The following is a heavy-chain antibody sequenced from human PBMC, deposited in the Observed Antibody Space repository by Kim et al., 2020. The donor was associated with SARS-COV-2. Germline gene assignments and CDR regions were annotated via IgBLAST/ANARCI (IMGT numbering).Heavy chain of an antibody. D-gene: IGHD1-7*01. CDR2: IYYSGST. CDR3: ARAVKRYNWNSLVGMDA. V-gene: IGHV4-31*03. Sequence: SETLSLTCTVSGGSISSGGYYWSWIRQHPGKGLEWIGYIYYSGSTYYNPSLKSRVTISVDTSKNQFSLKLSSVTAADTAVYYCARAVKRYNWNSLVGMDAWGQGTTATVSS. J-gene: IGHJ6*02. CDR1: GGSISSGGYY.